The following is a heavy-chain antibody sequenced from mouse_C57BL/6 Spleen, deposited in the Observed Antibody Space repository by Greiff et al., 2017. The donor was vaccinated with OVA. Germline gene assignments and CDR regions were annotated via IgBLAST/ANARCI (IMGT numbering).Heavy chain of an antibody. CDR2: IYPGDGDT. J-gene: IGHJ4*01. CDR3: ARGGYDAMDY. CDR1: GYAFSSSW. V-gene: IGHV1-82*01. Sequence: QVQLQQSGPELVKPGASVKISCKASGYAFSSSWMNWVKQRPGKGLEWIGRIYPGDGDTNYNGKFKGKATLTADKSSSTAYMQLSSLTSEDAAVYCCARGGYDAMDYWGQGTSVTVSS.